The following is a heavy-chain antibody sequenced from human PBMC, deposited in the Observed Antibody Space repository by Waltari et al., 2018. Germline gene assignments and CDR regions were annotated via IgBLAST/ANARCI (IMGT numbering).Heavy chain of an antibody. CDR1: GFTFDEYG. V-gene: IGHV3-20*01. Sequence: EVRLVESGGGVVRPGGSLRLSCAASGFTFDEYGISWVRQAPGKGMEWVSGINWKGDSTGYEASVKCRFTIARDNARNSLYLQMNSLRTEDTALYHCARGGGGFGDYYYYMDVWGKGTTVTVSS. D-gene: IGHD3-10*01. CDR2: INWKGDST. J-gene: IGHJ6*03. CDR3: ARGGGGFGDYYYYMDV.